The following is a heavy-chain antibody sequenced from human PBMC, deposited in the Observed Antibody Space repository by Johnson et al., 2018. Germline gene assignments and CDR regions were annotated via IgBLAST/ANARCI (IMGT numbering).Heavy chain of an antibody. CDR1: GFTFSSYS. Sequence: VQLVQSGGGLVKPGGSLRLSCAASGFTFSSYSMNWVRQAPGKGLEWVSSISSSSSYIYYADSVKGRFTISRDNAKNSRYLQMNSLRAEDTAVYYCARSYGDYDSFDIWGQGTMVTVSS. J-gene: IGHJ3*02. V-gene: IGHV3-21*01. CDR3: ARSYGDYDSFDI. D-gene: IGHD4-17*01. CDR2: ISSSSSYI.